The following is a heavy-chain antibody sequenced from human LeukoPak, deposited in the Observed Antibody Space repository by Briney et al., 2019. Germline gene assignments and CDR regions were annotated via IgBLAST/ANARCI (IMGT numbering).Heavy chain of an antibody. CDR2: INHSGST. CDR3: ARGYSTSWTYYLDH. J-gene: IGHJ4*02. Sequence: SETLSLTCAVYGGSFSGYYWSWIRQPPGKGLEWIGEINHSGSTNYNPSLKSRVTISVDTSKNQFSLKLNSVTAADTAVYYCARGYSTSWTYYLDHWGQGALVTVSS. V-gene: IGHV4-34*01. CDR1: GGSFSGYY. D-gene: IGHD6-13*01.